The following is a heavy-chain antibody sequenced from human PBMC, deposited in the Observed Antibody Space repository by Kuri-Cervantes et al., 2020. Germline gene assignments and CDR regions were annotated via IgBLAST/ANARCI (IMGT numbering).Heavy chain of an antibody. CDR3: AKPVFPDTAMLNVDY. CDR2: ISGSGGST. J-gene: IGHJ4*02. Sequence: GGSLRLSCAASGFSFRTYAMHWVRQAPGKGLEWVSAISGSGGSTYYADSVKGRFTISRDNSKNTLYLQMNSLRAEDTAVYYCAKPVFPDTAMLNVDYWGQGTLVTVSS. CDR1: GFSFRTYA. V-gene: IGHV3-23*01. D-gene: IGHD5-18*01.